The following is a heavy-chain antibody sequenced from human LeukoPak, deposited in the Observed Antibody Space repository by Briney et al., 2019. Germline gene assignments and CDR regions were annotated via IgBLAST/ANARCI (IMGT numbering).Heavy chain of an antibody. CDR1: GGSISSYY. J-gene: IGHJ4*02. V-gene: IGHV4-59*01. CDR3: ARSRGYFDY. D-gene: IGHD6-13*01. CDR2: IYYSGST. Sequence: SETLSLTCTVSGGSISSYYWSWIRQPPGKGLEWIGYIYYSGSTNYNPSLKSRVTISVDTSKNQFSLKLSFVTAADTALYYCARSRGYFDYWGQGTLVTVSS.